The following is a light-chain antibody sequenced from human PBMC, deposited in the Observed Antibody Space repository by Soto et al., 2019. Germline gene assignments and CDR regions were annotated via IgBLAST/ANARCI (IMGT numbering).Light chain of an antibody. CDR1: SSDVGGYNY. Sequence: QXALTQPASVSGSPGQSITISCTGTSSDVGGYNYVSWYQQHPGKAPKLMIYDVSNRPSGVSNRFSGSKSGNTASLTISGLQAEDEADYYCSSYTSSSTQVFGTGTKVTVL. CDR2: DVS. V-gene: IGLV2-14*01. J-gene: IGLJ1*01. CDR3: SSYTSSSTQV.